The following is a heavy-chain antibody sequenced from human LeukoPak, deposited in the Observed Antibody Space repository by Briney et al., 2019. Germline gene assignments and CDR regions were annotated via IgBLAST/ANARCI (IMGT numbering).Heavy chain of an antibody. CDR1: GFTFSSYE. CDR2: ISSSGSTI. J-gene: IGHJ1*01. V-gene: IGHV3-48*03. D-gene: IGHD3-22*01. Sequence: VGSLRLSCAASGFTFSSYEMNWVRQAPGKGLEWVSYISSSGSTIYYADSVKGRFTISRDNAKNSLYLQMNSLRAEDTAVYYCARDSYYYDSSGLITEYFQHWGQGTLVTVSS. CDR3: ARDSYYYDSSGLITEYFQH.